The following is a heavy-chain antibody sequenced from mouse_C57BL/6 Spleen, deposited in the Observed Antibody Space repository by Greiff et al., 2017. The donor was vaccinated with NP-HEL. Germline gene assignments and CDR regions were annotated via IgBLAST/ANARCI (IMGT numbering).Heavy chain of an antibody. CDR1: GYSITSGYY. D-gene: IGHD4-1*01. Sequence: VQLKESGPGLVKPSQSLSFTCSVTGYSITSGYYWNWIRQFPGNKLEWMGYISYDGSNNYNPSLKNRISITRDTSKNQFFLKLNSVTTEDTATYYCARWNWDHYFDYWGQGTTLTVSS. CDR2: ISYDGSN. V-gene: IGHV3-6*01. J-gene: IGHJ2*01. CDR3: ARWNWDHYFDY.